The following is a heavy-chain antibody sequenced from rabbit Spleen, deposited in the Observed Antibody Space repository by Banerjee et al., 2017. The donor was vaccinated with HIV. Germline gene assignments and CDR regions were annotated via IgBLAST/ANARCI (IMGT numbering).Heavy chain of an antibody. CDR3: ARSTYGYDDYADLYYAAMDL. CDR1: GVSFSSNYY. Sequence: QSLEESGGDLVKPGASLTLTCTASGVSFSSNYYMCWVRQAPGKGLEWIACIDTGSSDFTYFASWAKGRFTCSKTSSTTVTLQMTSLTAADTATYFCARSTYGYDDYADLYYAAMDLWGQGTLVTVS. J-gene: IGHJ6*01. V-gene: IGHV1S40*01. D-gene: IGHD6-1*01. CDR2: IDTGSSDFT.